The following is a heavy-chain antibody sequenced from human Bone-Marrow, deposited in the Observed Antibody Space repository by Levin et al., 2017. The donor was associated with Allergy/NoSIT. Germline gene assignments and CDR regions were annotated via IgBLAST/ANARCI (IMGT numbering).Heavy chain of an antibody. D-gene: IGHD4/OR15-4a*01. Sequence: AGGSLRLSCEASGFTFSNYAMNWVRQAPGKGLEWVSGLSGSGGTTYYADSVKGRFTISRDNSKNTLYLQMNSLRAEDTAIYYCAKGGTSANYAPYNWFDPWGQGTLVTVSS. J-gene: IGHJ5*02. CDR1: GFTFSNYA. V-gene: IGHV3-23*01. CDR3: AKGGTSANYAPYNWFDP. CDR2: LSGSGGTT.